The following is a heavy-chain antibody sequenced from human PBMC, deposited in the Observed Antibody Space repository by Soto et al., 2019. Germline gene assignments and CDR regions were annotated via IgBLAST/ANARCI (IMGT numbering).Heavy chain of an antibody. CDR2: IYLSGGNT. Sequence: QVQLVQSGAEVKNPGASVKISCTASGYNFINNYIYWVRQAPGQGLEYMGLIYLSGGNTKYAQKFQDRVTMTRDTSTNTVYLDLTSLRFDDTAMYYCAKEGAEWGQGTLVTVSS. CDR3: AKEGAE. J-gene: IGHJ4*02. V-gene: IGHV1-46*01. CDR1: GYNFINNY.